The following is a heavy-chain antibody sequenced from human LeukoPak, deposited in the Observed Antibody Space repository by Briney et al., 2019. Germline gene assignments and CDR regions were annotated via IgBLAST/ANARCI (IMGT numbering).Heavy chain of an antibody. D-gene: IGHD6-19*01. CDR3: ARVPDIAVATTFDY. V-gene: IGHV4-39*07. J-gene: IGHJ4*02. CDR2: IYYSGST. Sequence: SETLSLTCTVSGGSISSSSYYWGWIRQPPGKGLEWIGSIYYSGSTYYNPSLKSRVTISVDTSKNQFSLKLSSVTAADTAVYYCARVPDIAVATTFDYWGQGTLVTVSS. CDR1: GGSISSSSYY.